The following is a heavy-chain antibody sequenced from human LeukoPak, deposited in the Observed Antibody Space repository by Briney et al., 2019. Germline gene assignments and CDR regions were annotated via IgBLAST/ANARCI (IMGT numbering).Heavy chain of an antibody. J-gene: IGHJ4*02. CDR3: ARVSWRGEVGFGY. CDR1: GGSISSYY. Sequence: SETLSLTCTVSGGSISSYYLSWIRQPAGKGLEWIGRVYGGGSTTYNPSLKSRVTMSVDTSKNQFSLKLSSVTAADTAVYYCARVSWRGEVGFGYWGQGTLVTVSS. D-gene: IGHD3-3*01. CDR2: VYGGGST. V-gene: IGHV4-4*07.